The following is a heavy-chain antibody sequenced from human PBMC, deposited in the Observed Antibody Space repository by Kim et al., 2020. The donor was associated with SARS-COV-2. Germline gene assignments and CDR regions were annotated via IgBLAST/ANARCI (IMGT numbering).Heavy chain of an antibody. D-gene: IGHD6-6*01. J-gene: IGHJ6*01. Sequence: SETLSLTCTVSGGSISSYCWGWSRRPPGKGLDWSGYILDSGSTNYNPSLKGRVSISVATSKTQFSLKLNSVTAADTAVYYCARSTACIPYYYVIAV. CDR2: ILDSGST. CDR3: ARSTACIPYYYVIAV. V-gene: IGHV4-59*13. CDR1: GGSISSYC.